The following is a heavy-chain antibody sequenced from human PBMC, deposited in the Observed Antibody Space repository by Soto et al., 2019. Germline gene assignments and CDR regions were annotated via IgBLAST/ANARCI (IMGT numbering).Heavy chain of an antibody. J-gene: IGHJ3*02. CDR2: IYYSGST. V-gene: IGHV4-59*08. D-gene: IGHD3-22*01. Sequence: TETLSLTCTVSGGSISSYYWSWIRQPPGKGLEWIGYIYYSGSTNYNPSLKSRVTISVDTSKNQFSLKLSSVTAADTAVYYCARHLLLYYYDSSGYYLSDAFEIWGQGTMVTVSS. CDR3: ARHLLLYYYDSSGYYLSDAFEI. CDR1: GGSISSYY.